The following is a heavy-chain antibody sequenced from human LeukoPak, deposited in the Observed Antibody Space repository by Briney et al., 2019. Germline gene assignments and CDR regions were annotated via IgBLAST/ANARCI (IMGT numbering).Heavy chain of an antibody. CDR2: INHSGST. V-gene: IGHV4-34*01. D-gene: IGHD1-26*01. Sequence: SETLSLTCAVYGGSFSGYYWSWIRQPPGKGLEWIGEINHSGSTSYNPSLKSRVTISVDTSKNQFSLKLSSVTAADTAVYYCARRRFGGSYDYWGQGTLVTVSS. J-gene: IGHJ4*02. CDR3: ARRRFGGSYDY. CDR1: GGSFSGYY.